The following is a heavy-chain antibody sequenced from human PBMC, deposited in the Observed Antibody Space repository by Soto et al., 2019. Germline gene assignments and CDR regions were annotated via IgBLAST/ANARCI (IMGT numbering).Heavy chain of an antibody. CDR1: GGSISSGGYY. J-gene: IGHJ5*02. Sequence: QVQLQESGPGLVKPSQTLSLTCTVSGGSISSGGYYWSWIRQHPGKGLEWIGYIYYSGSTYYNPSRKYRVTIPGDTSKNQFSLKPSSVTAADTAVYYCATYDSSDYYSGSPIGWFDPWGQGTLVTVSS. V-gene: IGHV4-31*03. D-gene: IGHD3-22*01. CDR3: ATYDSSDYYSGSPIGWFDP. CDR2: IYYSGST.